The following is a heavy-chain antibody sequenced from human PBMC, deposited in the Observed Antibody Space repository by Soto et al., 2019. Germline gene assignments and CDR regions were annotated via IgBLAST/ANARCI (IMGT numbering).Heavy chain of an antibody. Sequence: EASVKVSCKASGYTFTSYYIHWVRQAPGQGLEWMGIINPSTGSASYAQKFQDRVTMTRDTSTSTVYMELSSLRSEDTVVYYCARDSYYNDMRGYSGSRHLDYWG. CDR1: GYTFTSYY. D-gene: IGHD3-22*01. J-gene: IGHJ4*01. V-gene: IGHV1-46*03. CDR3: ARDSYYNDMRGYSGSRHLDY. CDR2: INPSTGSA.